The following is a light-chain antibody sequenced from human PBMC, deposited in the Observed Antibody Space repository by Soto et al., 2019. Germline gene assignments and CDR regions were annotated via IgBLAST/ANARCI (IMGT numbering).Light chain of an antibody. CDR1: QSVSSY. CDR3: QQRSNCPLT. CDR2: DAS. V-gene: IGKV3-11*01. Sequence: EIVLTQSPATLSLSPGERATLSCRASQSVSSYLACYQQKPGQAPRLLIYDASNRATGIPARFSSSGSGTDLPLTISIRAPEDFADYYCQQRSNCPLTFVGGTKVEIK. J-gene: IGKJ4*01.